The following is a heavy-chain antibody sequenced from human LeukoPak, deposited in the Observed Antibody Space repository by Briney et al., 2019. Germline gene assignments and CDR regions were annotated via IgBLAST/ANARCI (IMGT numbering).Heavy chain of an antibody. CDR3: ARGRGNVRGTVFRFLEWNWPFDP. V-gene: IGHV3-21*01. J-gene: IGHJ5*02. D-gene: IGHD3-3*01. CDR2: ISSSSSYI. CDR1: GFTFSSYS. Sequence: GGSLRLSCAASGFTFSSYSMNWVRQAPGKGLEWVSSISSSSSYIYYADSVKGRFTISRDNAKNSLYLQMNSLRAEDTAVYYCARGRGNVRGTVFRFLEWNWPFDPWGQGTLVTVSS.